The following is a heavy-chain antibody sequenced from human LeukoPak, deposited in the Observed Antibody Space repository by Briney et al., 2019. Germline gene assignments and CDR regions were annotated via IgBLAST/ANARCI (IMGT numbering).Heavy chain of an antibody. CDR2: ISSSSSTI. V-gene: IGHV3-48*04. CDR1: GFTFSSYS. J-gene: IGHJ4*02. D-gene: IGHD5-12*01. CDR3: ARDRRSGGYDPTTYDY. Sequence: GGSLRLSCAASGFTFSSYSMNWVRQAPGKGLEWVSYISSSSSTIYYADSEKGRFTISRDNAKNSLYLQMNSLRAEDTAVYYCARDRRSGGYDPTTYDYWGQGTLVTVSS.